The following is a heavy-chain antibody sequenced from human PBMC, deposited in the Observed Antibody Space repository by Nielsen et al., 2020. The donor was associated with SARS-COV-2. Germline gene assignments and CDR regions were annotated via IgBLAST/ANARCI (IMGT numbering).Heavy chain of an antibody. CDR2: IYHSGST. CDR1: GCSIIIINW. D-gene: IGHD1-26*01. V-gene: IGHV4-4*02. J-gene: IGHJ6*02. Sequence: SDTLSLTCAVSGCSIIIINWWCWVRQPPGTWLEWIGEIYHSGSTNYNPSLKSRVTISVDKSKNQFSLKLSSVTAADTAVYYCARGEWELLPEDYYYYYGMDVWGQGTTVTVS. CDR3: ARGEWELLPEDYYYYYGMDV.